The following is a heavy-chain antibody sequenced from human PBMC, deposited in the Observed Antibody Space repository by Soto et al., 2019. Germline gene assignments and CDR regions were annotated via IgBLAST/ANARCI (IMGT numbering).Heavy chain of an antibody. Sequence: QVQLVESGGGVVQPGRSLRLSCAASGFTFSSYGMHWVRQAPGKGLEWVAVISYDGSNKYYADSVKGRFTISRDNSKNTLYLQMNSLRAEDTAVYYCAKDVGAAAGSFDYWGQGTLVTVSS. D-gene: IGHD6-13*01. CDR3: AKDVGAAAGSFDY. V-gene: IGHV3-30*18. J-gene: IGHJ4*02. CDR2: ISYDGSNK. CDR1: GFTFSSYG.